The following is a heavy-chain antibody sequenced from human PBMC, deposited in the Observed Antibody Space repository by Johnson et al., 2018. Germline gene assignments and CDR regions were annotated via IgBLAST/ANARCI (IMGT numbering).Heavy chain of an antibody. V-gene: IGHV3-23*04. CDR3: TRRYFHDSSGYYQGDY. Sequence: VQLVQSGGGLVQPGGSLRLSCAASGFTFSSYSMSWVRQAPGKGLEWVSAISGSGSTYYPDSVKGRFTISSDNSKNTVYLLMNSLSAEDTALYYCTRRYFHDSSGYYQGDYGRQGTLVTVSS. CDR1: GFTFSSYS. D-gene: IGHD3-22*01. J-gene: IGHJ4*02. CDR2: ISGSGST.